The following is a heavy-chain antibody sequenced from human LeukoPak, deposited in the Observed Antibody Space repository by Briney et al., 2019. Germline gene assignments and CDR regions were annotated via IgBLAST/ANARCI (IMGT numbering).Heavy chain of an antibody. V-gene: IGHV1-46*01. D-gene: IGHD2-2*01. CDR1: GYTFTSYS. CDR3: ARDTSSSWDDHFAY. CDR2: INPSGGST. Sequence: ASVKISCKASGYTFTSYSMKWVRQAPGQGHEWMGIINPSGGSTSSVQKFQGRVTMPRDTATGTVYMKLSSLRSKATDSYNFARDTSSSWDDHFAYWGKETLVTVSS. J-gene: IGHJ4*02.